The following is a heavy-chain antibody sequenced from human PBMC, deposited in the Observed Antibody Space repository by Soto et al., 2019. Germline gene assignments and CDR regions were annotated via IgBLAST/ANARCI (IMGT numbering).Heavy chain of an antibody. CDR2: INHSGET. Sequence: SSETLSLTCAVYTGSFSGYYWNWIRQPPGKGLEWIGEINHSGETTYNPSLMSRVTISVDTSKNQFSLTLTSVTAADTAVYYCARVRDWFDPWGQGTLVTVSS. V-gene: IGHV4-34*01. D-gene: IGHD3-3*01. J-gene: IGHJ5*02. CDR1: TGSFSGYY. CDR3: ARVRDWFDP.